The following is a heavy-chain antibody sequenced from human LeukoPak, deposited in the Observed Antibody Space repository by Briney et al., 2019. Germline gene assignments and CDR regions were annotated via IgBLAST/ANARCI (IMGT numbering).Heavy chain of an antibody. CDR2: VSHSGSI. Sequence: TSETLSLTCDVSGGSFSGYYWTWIRQAPGKGLEWIGEVSHSGSINYNPSLKSRVTISVDTSRNQFSLRLSSVTAADTAVYYCASSYSSSWYYFDYWGQGTLVTVSS. CDR3: ASSYSSSWYYFDY. D-gene: IGHD6-13*01. J-gene: IGHJ4*02. CDR1: GGSFSGYY. V-gene: IGHV4-34*01.